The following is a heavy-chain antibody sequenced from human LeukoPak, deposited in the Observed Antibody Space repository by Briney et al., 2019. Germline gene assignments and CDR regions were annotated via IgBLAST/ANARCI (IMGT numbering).Heavy chain of an antibody. CDR1: GFTFSNYD. Sequence: GGSLRLSCVASGFTFSNYDMHWVRQAPGKGLEWVAFTHYDGSNKKYADSVKGRFTISRDSSKNTLYLQMNSLRAEDTAVYYCAKEGLVPAFDYWGQGTLVTVAS. J-gene: IGHJ4*02. V-gene: IGHV3-30*02. D-gene: IGHD2-2*01. CDR3: AKEGLVPAFDY. CDR2: THYDGSNK.